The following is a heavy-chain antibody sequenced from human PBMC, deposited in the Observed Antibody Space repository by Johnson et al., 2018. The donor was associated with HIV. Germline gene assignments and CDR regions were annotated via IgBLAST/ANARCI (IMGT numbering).Heavy chain of an antibody. V-gene: IGHV3-7*01. D-gene: IGHD6-19*01. CDR1: GFTFSSYW. CDR2: IKQDGSNN. CDR3: AGEKRWLGAGGPSDAFDI. J-gene: IGHJ3*02. Sequence: VQLVESGGGLVQPGGSLRLSCAASGFTFSSYWMSWVRQAPGKGLEWVANIKQDGSNNDYADSVKGRFTISRDNAKNSLYLQMNSLRAEDTAVYYCAGEKRWLGAGGPSDAFDIWGQGTMVTVSS.